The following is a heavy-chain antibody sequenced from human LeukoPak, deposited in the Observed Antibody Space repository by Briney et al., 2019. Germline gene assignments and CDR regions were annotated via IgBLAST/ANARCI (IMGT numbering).Heavy chain of an antibody. CDR1: GGTFSSYA. CDR3: ARGYCSSTSCYLPEYFQH. Sequence: SVKVSCKASGGTFSSYAISWVRQAPGQGLEWMGRIIPIFGTANYAQKFQGRVTITTDESTSTAYMELSSLRSGDSAVYYCARGYCSSTSCYLPEYFQHWGQGTLVTVSS. CDR2: IIPIFGTA. V-gene: IGHV1-69*05. D-gene: IGHD2-2*01. J-gene: IGHJ1*01.